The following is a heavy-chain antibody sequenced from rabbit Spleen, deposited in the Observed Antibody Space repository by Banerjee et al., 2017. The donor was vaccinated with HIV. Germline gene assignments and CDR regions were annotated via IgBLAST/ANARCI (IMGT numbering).Heavy chain of an antibody. Sequence: QEQLEESGGDLVKPEGSLTLTCTASGLDFSSNYWICWVRQAPGKGLEWIACIEVGSSGFTYSATWAKGRFTISKTSSTTVTLQMTSLTAADTATHFCARDTGSSFSSYGMDLWGQGTLVTVS. D-gene: IGHD8-1*01. CDR1: GLDFSSNYW. CDR3: ARDTGSSFSSYGMDL. V-gene: IGHV1S45*01. CDR2: IEVGSSGFT. J-gene: IGHJ6*01.